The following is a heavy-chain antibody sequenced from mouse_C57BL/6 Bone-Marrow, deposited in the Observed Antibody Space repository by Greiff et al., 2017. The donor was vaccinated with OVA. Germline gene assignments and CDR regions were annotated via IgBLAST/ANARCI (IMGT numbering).Heavy chain of an antibody. CDR1: GYAFTNYL. CDR2: INPGSGGT. V-gene: IGHV1-54*01. Sequence: VKLQESGAELVRPGTSVKVSCKASGYAFTNYLIEWVKQRPGQGLEWIGVINPGSGGTNYNEKFKGKATLTADKSSSTAYMQLSSLTSEDSAVYFCARNYGNPYYFDYWGQGTTLTVSS. J-gene: IGHJ2*01. D-gene: IGHD2-1*01. CDR3: ARNYGNPYYFDY.